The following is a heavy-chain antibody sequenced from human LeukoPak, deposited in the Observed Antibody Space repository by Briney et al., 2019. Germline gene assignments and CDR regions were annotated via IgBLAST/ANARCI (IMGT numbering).Heavy chain of an antibody. CDR1: GGTFSSYA. V-gene: IGHV1-69*01. Sequence: ASVKVSCKASGGTFSSYAISWVRQAPGQGLEWMGGIIPIFGTANYAQKFQGRVTITADESTSTAYMELSSLRSEDTAVYYCARSSRYYDSSGLQAYYFDYGGQGTLVTVSS. CDR2: IIPIFGTA. J-gene: IGHJ4*02. CDR3: ARSSRYYDSSGLQAYYFDY. D-gene: IGHD3-22*01.